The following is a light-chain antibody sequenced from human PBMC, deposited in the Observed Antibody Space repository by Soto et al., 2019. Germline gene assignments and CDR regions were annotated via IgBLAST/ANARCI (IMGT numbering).Light chain of an antibody. CDR1: SSNIGSHS. Sequence: QSVLTQSPSASGTPGQRVTISCSGSSSNIGSHSVSWYQQVPGTAPKLLIYINSHRSSGVPDRFSGSKSGISASLAIRGLQSEDEADYYCAAWDDSLNGVVFGGGTKRPS. J-gene: IGLJ2*01. CDR3: AAWDDSLNGVV. V-gene: IGLV1-44*01. CDR2: INS.